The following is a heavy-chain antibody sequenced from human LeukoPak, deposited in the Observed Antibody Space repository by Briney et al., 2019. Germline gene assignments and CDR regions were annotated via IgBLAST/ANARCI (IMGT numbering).Heavy chain of an antibody. CDR1: GGSISSYY. V-gene: IGHV4-59*01. CDR2: IYYSGST. D-gene: IGHD3-16*02. CDR3: ARDRMITFGGIIVPNWYFDL. J-gene: IGHJ2*01. Sequence: SETLSLTCTVSGGSISSYYWSWIRQPPGKGLEWIGYIYYSGSTNYNLSLKSRVTISLDTSKNQFSLKLTSVTAADTAVYYCARDRMITFGGIIVPNWYFDLWGRGTLVTVSS.